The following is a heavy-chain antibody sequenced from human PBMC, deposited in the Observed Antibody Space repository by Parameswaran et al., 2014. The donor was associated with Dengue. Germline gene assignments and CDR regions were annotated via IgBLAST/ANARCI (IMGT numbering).Heavy chain of an antibody. D-gene: IGHD2-21*01. CDR3: ARGPAITYYYYGMDV. Sequence: VRQAPGKGLEWIGEINHSGSTNYNPSLKSRVTISVDTSKNQFSLKLSSVTTADTAVYYCARGPAITYYYYGMDVWGQGTTVTVSS. V-gene: IGHV4-34*01. CDR2: INHSGST. J-gene: IGHJ6*02.